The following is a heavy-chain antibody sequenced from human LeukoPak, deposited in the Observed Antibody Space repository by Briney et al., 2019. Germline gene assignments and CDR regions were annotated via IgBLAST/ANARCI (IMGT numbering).Heavy chain of an antibody. CDR2: VHQTGGT. D-gene: IGHD2-21*02. CDR3: ARVPFDTDSYYYYFGMDV. V-gene: IGHV4-4*02. J-gene: IGHJ6*02. Sequence: SETLSLTCAVSGGSISSSNWWSWVRQPPGKGLEWIGEVHQTGGTNYNPSLKSRVTILVDTSKNQFSLKLTSVTAADTAVYYCARVPFDTDSYYYYFGMDVWGQGTTVTVSS. CDR1: GGSISSSNW.